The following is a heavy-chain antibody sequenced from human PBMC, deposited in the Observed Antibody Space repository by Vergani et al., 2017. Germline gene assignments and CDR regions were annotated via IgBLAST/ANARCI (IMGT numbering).Heavy chain of an antibody. D-gene: IGHD3-16*01. CDR2: FDLEDGQS. CDR3: ATVALRGIRFFDR. V-gene: IGHV1-69-2*01. J-gene: IGHJ2*01. Sequence: EVHLEQSGAEVKRPGTTVKISCKVSGHTSSDFQIHWVQQGPGRGLEWMGLFDLEDGQSIQTDKFVGRVTMTADKSLDTAYMEIASLRSDDTGIYYCATVALRGIRFFDRWGRGTPVTVSS. CDR1: GHTSSDFQ.